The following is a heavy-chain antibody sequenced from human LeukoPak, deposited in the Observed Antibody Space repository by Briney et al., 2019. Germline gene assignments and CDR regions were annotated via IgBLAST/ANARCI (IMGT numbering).Heavy chain of an antibody. V-gene: IGHV4-34*01. CDR1: GGSFSGYY. J-gene: IGHJ4*02. Sequence: SETLSLTCAVYGGSFSGYYWSWIRQPPGKGLEWIGEINHSGSTNYNPSLKSRVTISVDTSKNQFSLKLSSLTAADTAVYYCARGAPRGFLYWGQGTLVTISS. CDR2: INHSGST. CDR3: ARGAPRGFLY. D-gene: IGHD3-10*01.